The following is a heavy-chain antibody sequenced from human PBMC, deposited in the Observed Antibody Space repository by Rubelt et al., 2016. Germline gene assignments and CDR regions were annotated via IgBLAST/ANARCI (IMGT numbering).Heavy chain of an antibody. D-gene: IGHD5-18*01. J-gene: IGHJ4*02. V-gene: IGHV3-23*01. CDR1: GFTFSNYA. CDR2: LSGSGDST. CDR3: AKELFDTAMVAYKVDL. Sequence: EVQLLESGGHLVQPGGSLRLSCAASGFTFSNYAMNWVRQAPGKGLEWVSALSGSGDSTYYADSVKGRFTISRDNSKKTVYLQMNSLRAEDTAIYYCAKELFDTAMVAYKVDLWGQGTLVTVSS.